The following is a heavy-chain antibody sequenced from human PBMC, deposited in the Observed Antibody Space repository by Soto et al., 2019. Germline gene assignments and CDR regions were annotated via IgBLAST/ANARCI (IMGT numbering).Heavy chain of an antibody. CDR2: IYTSGST. CDR3: ASTLRLLEWSNWLDH. Sequence: SETLSLTCTVSGGSISSYYWSWIREPAGKGLEWIGRIYTSGSTNYNPSLKSRVTMSVDTSKNQFSLKLSYVTEADTAVYYCASTLRLLEWSNWLDHWGEGTLLTLSS. D-gene: IGHD3-3*01. J-gene: IGHJ5*02. V-gene: IGHV4-4*07. CDR1: GGSISSYY.